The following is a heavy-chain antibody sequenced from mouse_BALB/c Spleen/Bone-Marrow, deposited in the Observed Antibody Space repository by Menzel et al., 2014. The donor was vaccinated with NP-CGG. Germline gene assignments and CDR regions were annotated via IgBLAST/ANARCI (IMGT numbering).Heavy chain of an antibody. D-gene: IGHD1-1*01. CDR3: ARLNYYGNLFV. CDR1: GFDFSRYW. V-gene: IGHV4-1*02. J-gene: IGHJ1*01. Sequence: EVQVVESGGGLVQPGGSLKLSCAASGFDFSRYWMSWVRPAPGKGLEWIGEINPGSSTINYTPSLKDKFIISRDNAKNTLYLQMSKVRSEDTALYYCARLNYYGNLFVWGAGTTVTVSS. CDR2: INPGSSTI.